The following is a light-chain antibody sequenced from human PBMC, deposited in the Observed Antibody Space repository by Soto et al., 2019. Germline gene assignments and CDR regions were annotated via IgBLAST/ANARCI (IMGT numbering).Light chain of an antibody. CDR2: GAS. J-gene: IGKJ1*01. CDR1: QSVSRN. Sequence: IGMTHSRSTLSVSPGERSTVSCRASQSVSRNLAWYQQKPGQAPRLLIYGASTRATGIPARFSGSGSGTEFTLNISSLKYEDFAVYYCKQYNKWTKWKLGQGTKVDIK. V-gene: IGKV3-15*01. CDR3: KQYNKWTKWK.